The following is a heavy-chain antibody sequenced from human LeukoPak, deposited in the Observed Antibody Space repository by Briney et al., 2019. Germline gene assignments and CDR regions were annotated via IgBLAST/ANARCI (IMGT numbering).Heavy chain of an antibody. Sequence: AGGSLRLCCAAYGFTFSSYRIEWVRQAPGKGLGWVSSIRSNSSYIYYADSVKGRFTISRDNAKNSLYLQMNSLRAEDTAVYYCARGPVVVGTFGGFDPWGQGTLVTVSS. V-gene: IGHV3-21*01. CDR2: IRSNSSYI. CDR1: GFTFSSYR. J-gene: IGHJ5*02. CDR3: ARGPVVVGTFGGFDP. D-gene: IGHD1-26*01.